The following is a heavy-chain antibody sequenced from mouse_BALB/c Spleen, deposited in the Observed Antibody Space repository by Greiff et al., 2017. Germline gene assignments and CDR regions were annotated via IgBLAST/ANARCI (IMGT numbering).Heavy chain of an antibody. J-gene: IGHJ4*01. V-gene: IGHV2-6-7*01. CDR2: IWGDGST. CDR1: GFSLTGYG. Sequence: QVQLKESGPGLVAPSQSLSITCTVSGFSLTGYGVNWVRQPPGKGLEWLGMIWGDGSTDYNSALKSRLSISKDNSKSQVFLKMNSLQTDDTARYYCAKSNSHYAMDYWGQGTSVTVSS. CDR3: AKSNSHYAMDY. D-gene: IGHD4-1*01.